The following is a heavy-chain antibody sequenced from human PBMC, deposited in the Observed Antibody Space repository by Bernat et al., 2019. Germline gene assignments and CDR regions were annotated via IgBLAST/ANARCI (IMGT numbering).Heavy chain of an antibody. J-gene: IGHJ4*02. V-gene: IGHV1-2*02. CDR1: GYTFTGYY. CDR2: INPNHGGT. D-gene: IGHD6-6*01. Sequence: QVQLVQSGAEVREPGASVKVSCKASGYTFTGYYIHWVRQAPGQGLESMGWINPNHGGTNFAQKLQGRVTVTSDTSISTAYMELSRLRSDDTAVYYCEMTSRSFNGPDYWGQGTLVTVSS. CDR3: EMTSRSFNGPDY.